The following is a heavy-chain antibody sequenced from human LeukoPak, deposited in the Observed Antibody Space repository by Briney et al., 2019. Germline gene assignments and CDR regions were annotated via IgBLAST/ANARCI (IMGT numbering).Heavy chain of an antibody. J-gene: IGHJ4*02. D-gene: IGHD6-19*01. V-gene: IGHV4-39*01. CDR1: GGSISSYY. Sequence: SETLSLTCTVSGGSISSYYWGWIRQPPGKGLEWIGSIYYSGSTYYNPSLKSRVTISVDTSENQFSLKLSSVTAADTAVYYCARQDQLGVAVAGWGQGTLVTVSS. CDR3: ARQDQLGVAVAG. CDR2: IYYSGST.